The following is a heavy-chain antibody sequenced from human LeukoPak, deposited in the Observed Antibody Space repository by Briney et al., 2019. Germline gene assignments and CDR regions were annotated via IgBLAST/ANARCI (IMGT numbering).Heavy chain of an antibody. V-gene: IGHV3-48*01. J-gene: IGHJ4*02. CDR2: ISSSSSTI. CDR3: ARTGRFLEWLLYGSPLDY. CDR1: GFTFSNAW. D-gene: IGHD3-3*01. Sequence: GGSLRLSCAASGFTFSNAWMSWVRQAPGKGLEWVSYISSSSSTIYYADSVKGRFTISRDNAKNSLYLQMNSLRAEDTAVYYCARTGRFLEWLLYGSPLDYWGQGTLVTVSS.